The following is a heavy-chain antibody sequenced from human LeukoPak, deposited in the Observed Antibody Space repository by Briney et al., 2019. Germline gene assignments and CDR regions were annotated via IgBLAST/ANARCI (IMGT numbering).Heavy chain of an antibody. CDR2: IIQDGSEK. J-gene: IGHJ4*02. CDR1: GFTFSSYW. CDR3: AREGGYDPDRNLDY. V-gene: IGHV3-7*01. Sequence: GGSLGLSCAASGFTFSSYWMSWVRQAPGKGLEWVANIIQDGSEKYYVDSVKGRFTISRDNAKNSLYLQMNSLRAEDTAVYYCAREGGYDPDRNLDYWGQGTLVTVSS. D-gene: IGHD5-12*01.